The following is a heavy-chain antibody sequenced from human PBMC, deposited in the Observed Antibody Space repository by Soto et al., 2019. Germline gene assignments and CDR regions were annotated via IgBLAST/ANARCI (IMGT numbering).Heavy chain of an antibody. CDR3: ARGEGSYGLRGYFDY. Sequence: QVQLVESGGGVVQPGRSLRLSCAASGFTFSSYAMHWVRQAPGKGLEWVAVISYDGSNKYYADSVKGQFTISRDNSKNTLYLQMNSLRAEDTAVYYCARGEGSYGLRGYFDYWGQGTLVTVSS. D-gene: IGHD5-18*01. CDR2: ISYDGSNK. J-gene: IGHJ4*02. CDR1: GFTFSSYA. V-gene: IGHV3-30-3*01.